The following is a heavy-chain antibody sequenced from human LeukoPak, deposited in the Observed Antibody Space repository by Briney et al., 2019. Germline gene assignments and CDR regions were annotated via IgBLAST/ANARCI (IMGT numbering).Heavy chain of an antibody. CDR2: INPSGDRP. V-gene: IGHV1-46*01. CDR1: GFTFSRYY. CDR3: ARAAAAGTGWFDP. Sequence: ASVKVSCKASGFTFSRYYMHWVRQAPGQGLEWMGIINPSGDRPSYEQKFQGRVTMTTDASTSTAYMELRSLRSDDTAVYYCARAAAAGTGWFDPWGQGTLVTVSS. J-gene: IGHJ5*02. D-gene: IGHD6-13*01.